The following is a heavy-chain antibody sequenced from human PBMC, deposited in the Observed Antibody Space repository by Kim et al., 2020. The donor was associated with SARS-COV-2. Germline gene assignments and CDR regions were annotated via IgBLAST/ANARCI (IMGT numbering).Heavy chain of an antibody. V-gene: IGHV3-23*01. CDR3: ARSGGGNLHWFDP. D-gene: IGHD5-12*01. CDR2: IGDNGGST. J-gene: IGHJ5*02. Sequence: GGSLRLSCAASGFIFNSYAMNWVRQTPGKGLEWASTIGDNGGSTFYADSVKGRFTVSRDNSKNILSLQMNSLRVDDTAVYFCARSGGGNLHWFDPWGPGT. CDR1: GFIFNSYA.